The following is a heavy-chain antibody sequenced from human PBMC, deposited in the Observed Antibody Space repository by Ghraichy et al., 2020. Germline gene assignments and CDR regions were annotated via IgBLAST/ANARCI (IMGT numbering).Heavy chain of an antibody. Sequence: ASVKVSCKVSGYTLTELSMHWVRQAPGKGLEWMGGFDPEDGETIYAQKFQGRVTMTEDTSTDTAYMELSSLRSEDTAVYYCATDIPTYSRCSSTSCPLYYYYGMDVWGQGTTVTVSS. CDR3: ATDIPTYSRCSSTSCPLYYYYGMDV. D-gene: IGHD2-2*01. CDR1: GYTLTELS. V-gene: IGHV1-24*01. CDR2: FDPEDGET. J-gene: IGHJ6*02.